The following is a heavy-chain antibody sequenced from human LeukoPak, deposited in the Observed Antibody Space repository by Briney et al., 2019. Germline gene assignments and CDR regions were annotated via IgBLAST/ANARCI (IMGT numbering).Heavy chain of an antibody. Sequence: GGSLRLSCAASGFTFSSYWMSWVRQAPGKGLEWVGRIKSKTDGGTTDYAAPVKGRFTISRDDSKNTLYLQVNSLKTEDTAVYYCTTYNYGSENFDYWGQGTLITVSS. CDR1: GFTFSSYW. CDR3: TTYNYGSENFDY. CDR2: IKSKTDGGTT. J-gene: IGHJ4*02. V-gene: IGHV3-15*01. D-gene: IGHD5-18*01.